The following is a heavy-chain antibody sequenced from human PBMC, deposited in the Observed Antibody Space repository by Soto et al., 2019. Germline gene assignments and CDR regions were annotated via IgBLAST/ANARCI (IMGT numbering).Heavy chain of an antibody. CDR2: IYYSGST. D-gene: IGHD3-16*02. CDR3: ARRIKITFGGGIAYYSDD. V-gene: IGHV4-30-4*01. Sequence: SETLSLTCTVSGGSISSGDYYWSWIRQPPGKGLEWIGYIYYSGSTYYNPSLKSRVTISVDTSKNQFSLKLSSVTAADTAVYYRARRIKITFGGGIAYYSDDWCQGTRVTVTS. CDR1: GGSISSGDYY. J-gene: IGHJ4*02.